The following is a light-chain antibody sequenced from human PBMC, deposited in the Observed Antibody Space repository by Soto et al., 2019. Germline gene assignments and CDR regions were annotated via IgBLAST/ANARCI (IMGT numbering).Light chain of an antibody. CDR3: QSYDSSLSGLL. J-gene: IGLJ7*01. Sequence: QSVLTQPPSVSGAPGQRVTISCTGSSSNIGAGYDVHWYQQLPGTAPKLLIYGNSNRPSGVPDRFSGSKSGHSASLAITGLQAEDEADYYCQSYDSSLSGLLFGGGTQLTVL. CDR1: SSNIGAGYD. CDR2: GNS. V-gene: IGLV1-40*01.